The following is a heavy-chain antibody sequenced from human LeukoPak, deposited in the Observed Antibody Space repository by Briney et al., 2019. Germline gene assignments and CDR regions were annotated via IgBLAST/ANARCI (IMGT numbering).Heavy chain of an antibody. CDR1: GFTFSSYS. D-gene: IGHD3-22*01. V-gene: IGHV3-21*01. J-gene: IGHJ6*02. CDR2: ISSSSSYI. CDR3: ARGHRSTYYYDSSGYSAHYYYYGMDV. Sequence: GGSLRLSCAASGFTFSSYSMNWVRQAPGKGLEWVSSISSSSSYIYYADSVKGRFTISRDNSKNTLYLQMNSLRAEDTAVYYCARGHRSTYYYDSSGYSAHYYYYGMDVWAKGPRSPSP.